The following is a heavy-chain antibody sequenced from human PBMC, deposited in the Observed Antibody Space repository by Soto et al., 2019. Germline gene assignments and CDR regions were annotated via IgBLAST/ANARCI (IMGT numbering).Heavy chain of an antibody. J-gene: IGHJ4*02. V-gene: IGHV1-69*04. CDR3: ARDMGFGLSEY. D-gene: IGHD3-10*01. CDR2: IIPILGIA. Sequence: SVKVSCKAPGGTFSSYTISLSRQAPGQGLEWMGRIIPILGIANYAQKFQGRVTITADKSTSTAYMELSSLRSEDTAVYYCARDMGFGLSEYWGQGTLVTVSS. CDR1: GGTFSSYT.